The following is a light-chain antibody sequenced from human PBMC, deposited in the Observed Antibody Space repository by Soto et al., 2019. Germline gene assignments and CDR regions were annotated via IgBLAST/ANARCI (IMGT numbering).Light chain of an antibody. Sequence: DIQMSQAPSTLSASGGGRVMITWRASQSTSNLSALYQQKPGKAPKLLIYKASTLQSRVPSRFSGSGSGTEFTLAISSLQPDDSATYYCQQYNANGTFGQGTKV. CDR3: QQYNANGT. J-gene: IGKJ1*01. CDR1: QSTSNL. V-gene: IGKV1-5*03. CDR2: KAS.